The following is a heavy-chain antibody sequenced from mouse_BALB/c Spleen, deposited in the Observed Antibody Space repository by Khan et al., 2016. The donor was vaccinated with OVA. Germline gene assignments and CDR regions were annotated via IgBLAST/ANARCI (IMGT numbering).Heavy chain of an antibody. CDR1: GFTFSTYG. D-gene: IGHD1-1*01. V-gene: IGHV5-6*01. Sequence: EVELVESGGDLVKPGGSLKLSCAASGFTFSTYGMSWVRQTPDMRLAWVATISSGGHSTYFPDSVKGRFTISRDNAKNTLYLQISSRKSEDTDIYYCARLAYYYNSEGFAYWGQGTLVTVSA. CDR2: ISSGGHST. J-gene: IGHJ3*01. CDR3: ARLAYYYNSEGFAY.